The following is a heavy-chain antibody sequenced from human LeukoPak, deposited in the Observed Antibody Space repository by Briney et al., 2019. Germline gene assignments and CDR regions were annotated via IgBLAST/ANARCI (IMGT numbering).Heavy chain of an antibody. D-gene: IGHD3-22*01. J-gene: IGHJ4*02. CDR3: ARGRVSHFDY. Sequence: SQTLSLTCAVSGVPISSGGYSWSWIRQPPGKGLEWIGYIYHSGSTYYNPSLKSRVTISVDRSKNQFSLKLSSVTAADTAVYYCARGRVSHFDYWGQGTLVTVSS. V-gene: IGHV4-30-2*01. CDR1: GVPISSGGYS. CDR2: IYHSGST.